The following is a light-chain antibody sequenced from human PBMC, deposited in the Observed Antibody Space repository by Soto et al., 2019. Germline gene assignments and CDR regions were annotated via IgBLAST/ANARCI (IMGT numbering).Light chain of an antibody. Sequence: EIVMTQSPATLSVSPGERATLSCRASQSVNSNLAWYQQKPGQAPRLLIYGASTRATGVPARFSGSVSGTEFTLPVSSLQSEDFAVYYCQQDNNWPTFGQGTKVEI. CDR3: QQDNNWPT. J-gene: IGKJ1*01. V-gene: IGKV3-15*01. CDR1: QSVNSN. CDR2: GAS.